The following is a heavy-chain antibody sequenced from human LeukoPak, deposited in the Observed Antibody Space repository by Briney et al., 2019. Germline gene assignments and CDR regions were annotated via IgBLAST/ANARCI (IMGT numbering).Heavy chain of an antibody. V-gene: IGHV3-30*03. J-gene: IGHJ4*02. CDR2: ISYDGSNK. D-gene: IGHD3-22*01. CDR1: GFTFSSYG. Sequence: GGSLRLSCAASGFTFSSYGMHWVRQAPGKGLERVAVISYDGSNKYYADSVKGRFTISRDNSKNTLYLQMNSLRAEDTAVYYCARGAYYYDSSGYLLDYWGQGTLVTVSS. CDR3: ARGAYYYDSSGYLLDY.